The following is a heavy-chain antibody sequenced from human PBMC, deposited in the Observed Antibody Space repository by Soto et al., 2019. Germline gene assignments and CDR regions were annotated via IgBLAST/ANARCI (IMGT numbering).Heavy chain of an antibody. CDR2: IIPIFGTA. CDR1: GGTFSSYA. V-gene: IGHV1-69*01. CDR3: ARGFGDCGGDCYPPYHDAFDI. Sequence: QVQLVQSGAEVKKPGSSVKVSCKASGGTFSSYAISWVRQAPGQGLEWMGGIIPIFGTANYAQKFQGRVTLTADESTSTAYMELSSLRSEDTAVYYCARGFGDCGGDCYPPYHDAFDIWGQGTMVTVSS. J-gene: IGHJ3*02. D-gene: IGHD2-21*02.